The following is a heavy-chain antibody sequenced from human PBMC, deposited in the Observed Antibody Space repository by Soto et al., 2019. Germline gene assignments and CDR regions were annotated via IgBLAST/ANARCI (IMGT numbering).Heavy chain of an antibody. CDR1: GGTFSSYA. D-gene: IGHD2-15*01. Sequence: QVQLVQSGAEVKKPGSSVKDSCKASGGTFSSYAISWVRRAPGQGLDWMGGIIPIFGTANYAQKFQGRVTITADESTSTAYMELSSLRSEDTAVYYCARESRYCSGGSCYFLPGIDYWGQGTLVTVSS. V-gene: IGHV1-69*13. CDR2: IIPIFGTA. CDR3: ARESRYCSGGSCYFLPGIDY. J-gene: IGHJ4*02.